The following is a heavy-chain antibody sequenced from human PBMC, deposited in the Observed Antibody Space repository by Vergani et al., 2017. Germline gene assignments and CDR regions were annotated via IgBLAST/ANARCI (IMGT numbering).Heavy chain of an antibody. CDR3: ARGTSQGTYYYDSSGYVY. CDR1: GYNFTSYD. J-gene: IGHJ4*02. Sequence: QVQLAQSGAEVKKPGASVKVSCKAAGYNFTSYDINWVRQATGQGLEWMGWMNPNSGNTGYAQKFQGRVTMTRKTSISTAYMELSSLRSDDTAVYYCARGTSQGTYYYDSSGYVYWGQGTLVTVSS. V-gene: IGHV1-8*01. CDR2: MNPNSGNT. D-gene: IGHD3-22*01.